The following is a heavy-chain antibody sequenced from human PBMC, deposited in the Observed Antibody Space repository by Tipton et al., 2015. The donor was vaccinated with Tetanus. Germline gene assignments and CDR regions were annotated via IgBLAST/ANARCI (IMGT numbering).Heavy chain of an antibody. CDR1: DESISSSSYY. J-gene: IGHJ3*01. CDR2: ISNSGTS. D-gene: IGHD2-2*01. Sequence: TLSLTCTVSDESISSSSYYWGWIRHHPGRGLEWIASISNSGTSYNNPSFRSRVTISVDTSKNQFSLKLNSVTAADTAVYYCARRSYCSSSRCFDAFDLWGQGTMVTVSS. CDR3: ARRSYCSSSRCFDAFDL. V-gene: IGHV4-39*01.